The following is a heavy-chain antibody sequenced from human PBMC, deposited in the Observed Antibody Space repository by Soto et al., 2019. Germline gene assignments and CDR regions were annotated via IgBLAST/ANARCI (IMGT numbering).Heavy chain of an antibody. CDR1: GYSISSGYY. V-gene: IGHV4-38-2*02. J-gene: IGHJ6*02. Sequence: SETLSLTCAVSGYSISSGYYWGWIRQPPGKGLEWIGSIYHSGSTYYNPSLKSRVTISVDTSKNQFSLKLSSVTAADTAVYYCARDGPPNYDFWSGYYYYGMDVWGQGTTVTVSS. D-gene: IGHD3-3*01. CDR3: ARDGPPNYDFWSGYYYYGMDV. CDR2: IYHSGST.